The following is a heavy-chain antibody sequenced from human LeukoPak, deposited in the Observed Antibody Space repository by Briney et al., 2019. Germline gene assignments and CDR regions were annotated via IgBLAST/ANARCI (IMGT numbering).Heavy chain of an antibody. V-gene: IGHV3-33*01. CDR2: IWYDGSNE. D-gene: IGHD4-17*01. CDR3: VRNTVTDYGFDI. Sequence: PGRSLRLSCAASGFPFSSYGMHWVRQAPGNGLQSVTVIWYDGSNENYADFVKGRFTMSRDISKNTLYLKMNSLRAEDTAVYYCVRNTVTDYGFDIWGQGTMVTVS. J-gene: IGHJ3*02. CDR1: GFPFSSYG.